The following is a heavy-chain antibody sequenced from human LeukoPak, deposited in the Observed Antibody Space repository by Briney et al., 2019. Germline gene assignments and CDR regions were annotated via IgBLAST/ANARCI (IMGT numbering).Heavy chain of an antibody. D-gene: IGHD3-16*01. Sequence: GGSLRLSCTASGFTFGDYAMSWVRQAPGKGLEWVGFIRSKAYGGTTEYAASVKGRFTISRDDSKSIAYLQMNSLKTEDTAVYYCTREGGGARAFDIWGQGTMVTVSS. CDR3: TREGGGARAFDI. CDR1: GFTFGDYA. J-gene: IGHJ3*02. CDR2: IRSKAYGGTT. V-gene: IGHV3-49*04.